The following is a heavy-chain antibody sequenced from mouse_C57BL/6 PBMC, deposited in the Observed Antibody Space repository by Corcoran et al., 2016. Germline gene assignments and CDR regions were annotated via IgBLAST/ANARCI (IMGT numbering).Heavy chain of an antibody. CDR3: ARRVYDYDDAMDY. D-gene: IGHD2-4*01. CDR2: INTYSGVP. V-gene: IGHV9-3*01. CDR1: GYTFTTYG. J-gene: IGHJ4*01. Sequence: QIQLVQSGPELKKPGETVKISCKASGYTFTTYGMSWVKQAPGKGLKWMGWINTYSGVPTYADDFKGRFAFSLETSASTAYLQINNLKNEDTATYFCARRVYDYDDAMDYWGQGTSVTVSS.